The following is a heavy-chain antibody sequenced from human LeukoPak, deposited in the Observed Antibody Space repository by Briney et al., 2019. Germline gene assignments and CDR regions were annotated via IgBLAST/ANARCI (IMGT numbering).Heavy chain of an antibody. J-gene: IGHJ5*02. D-gene: IGHD3-10*01. V-gene: IGHV1-58*02. CDR1: GFTFTSSA. CDR2: IVVGSGNT. CDR3: AAVLSYYGSGILNWFDP. Sequence: GTSVKVSCKASGFTFTSSAMQWVRQARGQRLEWIGWIVVGSGNTNYAQKFQERVTITRDMSTSTAYMELSSLRSEDTAVYYCAAVLSYYGSGILNWFDPWGQGTLVTVSS.